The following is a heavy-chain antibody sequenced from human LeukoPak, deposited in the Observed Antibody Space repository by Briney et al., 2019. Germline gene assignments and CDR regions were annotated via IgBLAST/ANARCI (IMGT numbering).Heavy chain of an antibody. Sequence: GGSLRLSCAASGFTFSSYSMNWVRQAPGKGLEWVSSISSSSSYIYYAVSVKGRFTISRDNAKNSLYLQMNSLRAEDTAVYYCARDNDLLRYFDWPLDYWGQGTLVTVSS. D-gene: IGHD3-9*01. CDR3: ARDNDLLRYFDWPLDY. J-gene: IGHJ4*02. CDR1: GFTFSSYS. CDR2: ISSSSSYI. V-gene: IGHV3-21*01.